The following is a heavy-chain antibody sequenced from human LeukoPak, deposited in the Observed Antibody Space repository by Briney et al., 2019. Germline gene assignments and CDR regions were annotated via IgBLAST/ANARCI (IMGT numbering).Heavy chain of an antibody. CDR3: ARGAKAAPGTFDY. CDR2: IYYTGST. D-gene: IGHD6-13*01. V-gene: IGHV4-59*01. Sequence: SETLSLTCTVSGGSISSYYWSWIRQPPGKGLEWIGYIYYTGSTDYNPSLKSRVAISVDTSKNQFSLKLSSVTAADTAVYYCARGAKAAPGTFDYWGQGTLVTVSS. CDR1: GGSISSYY. J-gene: IGHJ4*02.